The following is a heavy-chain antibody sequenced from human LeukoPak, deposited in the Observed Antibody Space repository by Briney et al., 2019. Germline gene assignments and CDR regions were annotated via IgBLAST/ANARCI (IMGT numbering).Heavy chain of an antibody. V-gene: IGHV3-11*04. CDR1: GFTFSDFY. J-gene: IGHJ4*02. Sequence: GGSLRLSCAASGFTFSDFYMSWIPQAPGKGLEWVSYISSSGSTIYYADSVQGRFTISRDNSKNTLYLQMNSLRAEDTAVYYCARDRAWGFDSWGQGTLVTVSS. CDR2: ISSSGSTI. D-gene: IGHD7-27*01. CDR3: ARDRAWGFDS.